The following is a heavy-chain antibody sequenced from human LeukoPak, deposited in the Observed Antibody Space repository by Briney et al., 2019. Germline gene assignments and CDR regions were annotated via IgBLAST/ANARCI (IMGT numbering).Heavy chain of an antibody. Sequence: PSETLSLTCTVSGGSISSYYWSWIRQPPGKGLEWIGYNYYSGSTYYNPSLKSRVTISVDTSKNQFSLKLSSVTAADTAVYYCARGFYSSGWYYFDYWGQGTLVTVSS. J-gene: IGHJ4*02. CDR1: GGSISSYY. CDR3: ARGFYSSGWYYFDY. V-gene: IGHV4-59*01. D-gene: IGHD6-19*01. CDR2: NYYSGST.